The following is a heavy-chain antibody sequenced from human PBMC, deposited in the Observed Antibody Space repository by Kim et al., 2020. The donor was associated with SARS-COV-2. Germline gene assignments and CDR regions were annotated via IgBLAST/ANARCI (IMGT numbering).Heavy chain of an antibody. D-gene: IGHD3-10*01. CDR3: ARDYFFDL. V-gene: IGHV4-59*01. CDR2: ANYSGST. CDR1: GGSISSYF. Sequence: SETLSLTCTVSGGSISSYFWSWIRQPPGKGLEWIGFANYSGSTSYNPSLKSRVTISIDTSKNQFSLKLNSVTAADTAAYYCARDYFFDLWGRGTLVTVSS. J-gene: IGHJ2*01.